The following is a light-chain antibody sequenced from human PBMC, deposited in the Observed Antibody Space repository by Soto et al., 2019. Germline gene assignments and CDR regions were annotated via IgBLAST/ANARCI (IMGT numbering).Light chain of an antibody. Sequence: EIVLTQSPATLSFSPGERATLSCRASQSVSNSHLAWYQQKRGQSPRLLIYAASSRATGISDRFSGSGSGTDFTLTISRLEPEDFEVYYCQQYDRSPLFGGGTKVE. J-gene: IGKJ4*01. CDR1: QSVSNSH. CDR2: AAS. V-gene: IGKV3-20*01. CDR3: QQYDRSPL.